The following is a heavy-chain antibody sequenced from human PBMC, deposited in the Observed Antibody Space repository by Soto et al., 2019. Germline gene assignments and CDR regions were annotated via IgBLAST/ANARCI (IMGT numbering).Heavy chain of an antibody. D-gene: IGHD6-19*01. J-gene: IGHJ3*02. Sequence: QVQLVQSGAEVQKPGSSVKVSCKASGGTFSSYAISWVRQAPGQGLEWMGGIIPIFGTANYAQKFQGRVTIPADASTSTAYIELSSLRSEDTAVYYCARRSDSSGWYGGAFDIWGQGTMVTVSS. V-gene: IGHV1-69*01. CDR3: ARRSDSSGWYGGAFDI. CDR2: IIPIFGTA. CDR1: GGTFSSYA.